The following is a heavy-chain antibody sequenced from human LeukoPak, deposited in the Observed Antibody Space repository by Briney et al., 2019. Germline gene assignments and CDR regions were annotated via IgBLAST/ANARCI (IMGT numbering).Heavy chain of an antibody. CDR2: ISWNSGSI. CDR1: GFTFDDYA. J-gene: IGHJ4*02. D-gene: IGHD6-19*01. CDR3: AKDTGMQWLVGFDY. Sequence: GGSLRLSCAASGFTFDDYAMHWVRQAPGKGLEWVSGISWNSGSIGYADSVKGRFTISRDNAKNSLYLQMNSLRAEDTALYYCAKDTGMQWLVGFDYWAREPWSPSPQ. V-gene: IGHV3-9*01.